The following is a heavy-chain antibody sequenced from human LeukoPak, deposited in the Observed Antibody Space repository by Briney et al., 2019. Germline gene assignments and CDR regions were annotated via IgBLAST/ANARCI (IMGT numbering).Heavy chain of an antibody. Sequence: SETLSLTCTVSGGSISGYHWSWIRQPPGKGLEWIGYIYYSGSTNYNSSLKSRVTISVDTSKNQFSLILSSVTTADTAVYYCARRGGDYFAFDIWGQGTMVTISS. CDR2: IYYSGST. CDR3: ARRGGDYFAFDI. J-gene: IGHJ3*02. D-gene: IGHD4-17*01. V-gene: IGHV4-59*01. CDR1: GGSISGYH.